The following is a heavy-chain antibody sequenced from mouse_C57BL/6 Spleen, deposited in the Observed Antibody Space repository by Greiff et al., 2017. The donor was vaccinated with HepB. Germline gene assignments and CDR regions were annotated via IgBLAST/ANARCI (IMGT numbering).Heavy chain of an antibody. CDR3: ARTDYSNSDY. V-gene: IGHV1-55*01. CDR1: GYTFTSYW. Sequence: QVQLQQPGAELVKPGASVQMSCKASGYTFTSYWLTWVKQRPGQGLEWIGDIYPGSGSTNYNEKFKSNATLTVDTSSSTAYMQLSSLTSEDSAVYYCARTDYSNSDYWGQGTTLTVSS. D-gene: IGHD2-5*01. J-gene: IGHJ2*01. CDR2: IYPGSGST.